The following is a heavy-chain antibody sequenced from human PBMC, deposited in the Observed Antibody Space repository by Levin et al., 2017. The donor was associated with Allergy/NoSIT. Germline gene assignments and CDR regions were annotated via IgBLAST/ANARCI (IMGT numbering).Heavy chain of an antibody. J-gene: IGHJ6*02. CDR3: ARRDRIAAAQTGGMDV. CDR2: INHSGST. CDR1: GGSFSGYY. Sequence: GSLRLSCAVYGGSFSGYYWSWIRQPPGKGLEWIGEINHSGSTNYNPSLKSRVTISVDTSKNQFSLKLSSVTAADTAVYYCARRDRIAAAQTGGMDVWGQGTTVTVSS. D-gene: IGHD6-13*01. V-gene: IGHV4-34*01.